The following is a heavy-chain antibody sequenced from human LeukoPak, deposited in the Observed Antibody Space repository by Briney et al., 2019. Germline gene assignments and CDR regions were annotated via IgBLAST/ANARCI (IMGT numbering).Heavy chain of an antibody. CDR3: ARVGITGTTVDWFDP. Sequence: GASVKVSCKASGGTFSSYAISWVRQAPGQGLEWMGGIIPIFGTANYAQKFQGRATITADESTSTAYMELSSLRSEDTAVYYCARVGITGTTVDWFDPWGQGTLVTVSS. V-gene: IGHV1-69*13. CDR2: IIPIFGTA. CDR1: GGTFSSYA. D-gene: IGHD1-20*01. J-gene: IGHJ5*02.